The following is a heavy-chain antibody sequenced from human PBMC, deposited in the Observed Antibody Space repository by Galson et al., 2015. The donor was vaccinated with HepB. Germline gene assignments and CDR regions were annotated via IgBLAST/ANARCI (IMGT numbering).Heavy chain of an antibody. V-gene: IGHV3-13*01. J-gene: IGHJ6*03. CDR2: IGTAGDT. D-gene: IGHD4-11*01. CDR3: ARVRADYSNYYYYYYMDV. CDR1: GFTFSSYD. Sequence: SLRLSCAASGFTFSSYDMHWVRQATGKGLEWVSAIGTAGDTYYPGSVKGRFTISRENAKNSLYLQMNSLRAGDTAVYYCARVRADYSNYYYYYYMDVWGKGTTVTVSS.